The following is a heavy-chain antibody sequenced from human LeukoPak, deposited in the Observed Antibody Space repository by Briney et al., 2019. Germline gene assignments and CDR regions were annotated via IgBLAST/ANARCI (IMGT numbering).Heavy chain of an antibody. CDR1: GGSISSGDYY. V-gene: IGHV4-30-4*01. D-gene: IGHD3-22*01. J-gene: IGHJ5*02. CDR3: ARPYYYDSRIDP. Sequence: SETLSLTCTVSGGSISSGDYYWRWIRQPPGTGLEWIAYMYYSGSTYYNPSLKSRVTMSADTSKNQLSLQLSSVTAADTAVYYCARPYYYDSRIDPWGQGILVTVSS. CDR2: MYYSGST.